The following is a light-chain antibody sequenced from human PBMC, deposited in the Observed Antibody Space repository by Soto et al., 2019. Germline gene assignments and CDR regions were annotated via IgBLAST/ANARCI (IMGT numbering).Light chain of an antibody. CDR3: ISYTSGSALYI. CDR2: EVG. V-gene: IGLV2-14*01. J-gene: IGLJ1*01. Sequence: ALAQPASVSGSPGQSITISCTGTSSDVGTYDYVPWYQQHPGKAPKLMIYEVGNRPSGVSGRFSGSRSGNTASLTISGLQAEDEADYYCISYTSGSALYIFGTGTKVTVL. CDR1: SSDVGTYDY.